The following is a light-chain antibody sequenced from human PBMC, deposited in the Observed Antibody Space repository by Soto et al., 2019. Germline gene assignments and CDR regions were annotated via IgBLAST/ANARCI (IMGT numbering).Light chain of an antibody. CDR2: YNN. Sequence: QSVLTQPPSASETTGQTVSISCSGSNSNIASNTVNWYQHLPGTAPKLLIYYNNQRPSGVPDRFSGSKSGTSASLAISGLQSEDESDYYCAAWDDTLKREVFGSGTKGTVL. CDR3: AAWDDTLKREV. V-gene: IGLV1-44*01. CDR1: NSNIASNT. J-gene: IGLJ1*01.